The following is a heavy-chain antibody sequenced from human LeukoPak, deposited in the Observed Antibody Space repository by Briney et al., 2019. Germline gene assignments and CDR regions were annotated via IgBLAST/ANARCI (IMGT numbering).Heavy chain of an antibody. CDR3: ARGRGYCSGGSCYSGWFDP. CDR2: IYSGGST. CDR1: GFTVSSNY. Sequence: GGSLRLSCAASGFTVSSNYMSWVRQAPGKGLEWVSVIYSGGSTYYADSVKGRFTISRDNSKNTLYLQMNSLRAEDTAVYYCARGRGYCSGGSCYSGWFDPWGQGTLVTVSS. J-gene: IGHJ5*02. V-gene: IGHV3-53*01. D-gene: IGHD2-15*01.